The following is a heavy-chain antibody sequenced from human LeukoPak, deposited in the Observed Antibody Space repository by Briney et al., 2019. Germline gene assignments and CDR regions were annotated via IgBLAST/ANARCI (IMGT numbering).Heavy chain of an antibody. Sequence: SETLSLTCTVSGGSISSSSYYWGWIRQPAGKGLEWIGRIYNTGTTNYNPSLKSRVTMSVDTSKNQFSLKLSSVTAADTAVYYCARGRAFDIWGQGTMVTVSS. CDR2: IYNTGTT. J-gene: IGHJ3*02. CDR1: GGSISSSSYY. CDR3: ARGRAFDI. V-gene: IGHV4-61*02.